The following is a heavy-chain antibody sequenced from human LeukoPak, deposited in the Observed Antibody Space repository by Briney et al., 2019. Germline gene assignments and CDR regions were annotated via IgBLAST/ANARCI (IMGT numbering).Heavy chain of an antibody. V-gene: IGHV1-3*01. CDR1: GYTFSGYA. CDR2: INAGNCHT. J-gene: IGHJ4*02. Sequence: ASVKVSCKASGYTFSGYAIHWVRQAPGQRFEWMGWINAGNCHTKYSQNFQGRVTITRDSSANIVYMELSSLTSEDTAVYYCARGIWSATRVDYYLDNWGQGTLVTVSS. CDR3: ARGIWSATRVDYYLDN. D-gene: IGHD5-24*01.